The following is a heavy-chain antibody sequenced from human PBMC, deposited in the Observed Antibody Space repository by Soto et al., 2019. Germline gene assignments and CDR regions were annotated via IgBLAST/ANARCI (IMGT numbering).Heavy chain of an antibody. V-gene: IGHV3-11*01. Sequence: GGSLSLSCAASGFTFSDYYMTWIRQAPGKGLEWVSYISSSGNSIYYADSVRGRFTVSRDNAENSLSLQMNSLRAEDTAVYYCARRAAAGRSFDYWGLGTLVTVSS. CDR1: GFTFSDYY. D-gene: IGHD6-13*01. J-gene: IGHJ4*02. CDR3: ARRAAAGRSFDY. CDR2: ISSSGNSI.